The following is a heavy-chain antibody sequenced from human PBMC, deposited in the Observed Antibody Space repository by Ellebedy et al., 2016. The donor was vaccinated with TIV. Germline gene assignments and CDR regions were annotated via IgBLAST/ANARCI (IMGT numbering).Heavy chain of an antibody. CDR2: ISTYNGNT. D-gene: IGHD2-15*01. CDR1: GFTFTSSA. J-gene: IGHJ3*02. Sequence: AASVKVSCKASGFTFTSSAMQWVRHARGQRLEWMGWISTYNGNTNYAQKLQGRVTMTTDTSTTTAYMELRSLRSDDTAVYFCARDGDIVVGGAFDIWGQGTMVTVSA. V-gene: IGHV1-18*01. CDR3: ARDGDIVVGGAFDI.